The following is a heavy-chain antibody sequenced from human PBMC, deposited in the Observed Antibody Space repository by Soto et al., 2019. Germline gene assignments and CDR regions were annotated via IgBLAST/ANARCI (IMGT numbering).Heavy chain of an antibody. CDR3: AKEWFYNSSGWSFDY. CDR1: GFTFSSYG. V-gene: IGHV3-30*18. CDR2: ISYDGSNK. J-gene: IGHJ4*02. Sequence: QVQLVESGGGVVQPGRSLRLSCAASGFTFSSYGMHWVRQAPGKGLEWVAVISYDGSNKYYADSVKGRFTISRDNSKNTLYLQMNSLRAEYTAVYYWAKEWFYNSSGWSFDYWGQGTLVTASS. D-gene: IGHD3-22*01.